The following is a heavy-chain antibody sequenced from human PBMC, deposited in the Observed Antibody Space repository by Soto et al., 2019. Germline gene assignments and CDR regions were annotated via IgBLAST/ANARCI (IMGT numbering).Heavy chain of an antibody. V-gene: IGHV3-21*01. J-gene: IGHJ4*02. CDR2: ISSSSSSI. Sequence: EVQLVESGGGLVKPGGSLRLSCAASGFTFSNYKMNWVRQAPGKGLEWVSSISSSSSSIYYADSVKGRFTISRDNAKSSLYLQMNSLRAEDTAVYYCARHYDSSGFYKYWGQGSLVTVSS. CDR3: ARHYDSSGFYKY. CDR1: GFTFSNYK. D-gene: IGHD3-22*01.